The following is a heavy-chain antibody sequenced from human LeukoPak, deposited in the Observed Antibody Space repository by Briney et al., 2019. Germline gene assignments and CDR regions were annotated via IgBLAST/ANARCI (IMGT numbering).Heavy chain of an antibody. CDR2: IYYSGST. CDR3: AREVAGTGKVY. CDR1: GGSISSYY. Sequence: PSGTLSLTCTVSGGSISSYYWSWIRQPPGKGLEWIGYIYYSGSTNYNPSLKSRVTISVDTSKNQFSLKLSSVTAADTAVYYCAREVAGTGKVYWGQGTLVTVSS. V-gene: IGHV4-59*01. D-gene: IGHD6-19*01. J-gene: IGHJ4*02.